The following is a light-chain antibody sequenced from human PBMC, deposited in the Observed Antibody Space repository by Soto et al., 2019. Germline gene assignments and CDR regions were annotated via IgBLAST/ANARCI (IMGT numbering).Light chain of an antibody. CDR3: QTWGTGIGV. CDR2: LNSDGSH. J-gene: IGLJ2*01. CDR1: SGHSSYA. V-gene: IGLV4-69*01. Sequence: QPVLTQSTSASASLGASVILTCTLSSGHSSYAIAWHQQQPEKGPRYLMNLNSDGSHTKGDGIPDRFSGSSSGAERYLTISGLQSEDEADYYCQTWGTGIGVFGGGTKLTVL.